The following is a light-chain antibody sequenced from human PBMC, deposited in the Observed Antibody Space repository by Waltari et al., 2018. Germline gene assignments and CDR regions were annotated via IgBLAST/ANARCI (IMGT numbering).Light chain of an antibody. CDR2: KEK. Sequence: SSDLTQPPSVSVSPGQTARNTCSGETLAKRHTYWYQRKPGQAPPLIIYKEKERPPGTPERFSGSRSGTTVTLTITGVQAEDEAEFFCQSVDSGRPWHVLFGGGTKLTVL. J-gene: IGLJ2*01. V-gene: IGLV3-25*03. CDR3: QSVDSGRPWHVL. CDR1: TLAKRH.